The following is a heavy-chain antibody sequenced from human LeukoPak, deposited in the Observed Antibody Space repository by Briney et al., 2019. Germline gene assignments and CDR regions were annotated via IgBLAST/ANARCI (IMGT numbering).Heavy chain of an antibody. CDR3: ATDRSIPVATIIGGG. Sequence: ASVKISCKVSGYTFTHYYMHWVPQAPGKGLEWLGLVDPEDGETIYAEKFQGRVTITADTSTDTAYMELSSLRSEDTAVYYCATDRSIPVATIIGGGWGQGTLVTVSS. CDR2: VDPEDGET. V-gene: IGHV1-69-2*01. D-gene: IGHD5-12*01. CDR1: GYTFTHYY. J-gene: IGHJ4*02.